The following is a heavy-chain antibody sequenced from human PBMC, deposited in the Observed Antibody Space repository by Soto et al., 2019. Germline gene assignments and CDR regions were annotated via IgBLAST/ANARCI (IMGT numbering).Heavy chain of an antibody. Sequence: ASVKVSCKASGYPFSDNQIHWLRRAPGQGLEWMGRINPKSDDTNYAQKFQGRVTMTRDTSIDTAYLELTGLTSDDTATYYCARKHSLDYIRWGLDPWGQGTLVTV. CDR1: GYPFSDNQ. V-gene: IGHV1-2*02. J-gene: IGHJ5*02. CDR3: ARKHSLDYIRWGLDP. D-gene: IGHD4-4*01. CDR2: INPKSDDT.